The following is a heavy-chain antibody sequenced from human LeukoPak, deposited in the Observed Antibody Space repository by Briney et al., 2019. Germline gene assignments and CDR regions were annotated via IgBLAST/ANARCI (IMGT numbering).Heavy chain of an antibody. V-gene: IGHV4-4*07. CDR1: GGSISSYY. J-gene: IGHJ4*02. CDR2: IYTSGST. Sequence: SETLSLTCTVSGGSISSYYWSWIRQPAGKGLEWIGRIYTSGSTNYNPSLKSRVTMSVDTSKNQFSLKLSSVTAADTAVYYCARDSRLASRTGTFDSWGQGTLVIVSS. D-gene: IGHD1-7*01. CDR3: ARDSRLASRTGTFDS.